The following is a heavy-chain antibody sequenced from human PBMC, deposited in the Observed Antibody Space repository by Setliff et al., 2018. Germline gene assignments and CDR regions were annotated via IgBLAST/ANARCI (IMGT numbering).Heavy chain of an antibody. J-gene: IGHJ4*02. CDR1: DVSISSSSFY. V-gene: IGHV4-39*01. Sequence: KASETLSLTCTVSDVSISSSSFYWAWIRQPPGKGLEWIGSIYYSGSTYYNPSLTSRVTISVDTSNNQFSLNLRSVTAADTAIYSCARHFRSSKVQFLEYLTDYYFDSWGQGTLVTVSS. CDR2: IYYSGST. CDR3: ARHFRSSKVQFLEYLTDYYFDS. D-gene: IGHD3-3*01.